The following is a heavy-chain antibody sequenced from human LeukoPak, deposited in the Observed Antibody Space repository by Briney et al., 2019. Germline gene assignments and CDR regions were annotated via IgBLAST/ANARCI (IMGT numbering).Heavy chain of an antibody. CDR1: GFIFTNYF. CDR3: AKDAHPADFWSGYYYHLDY. V-gene: IGHV3-7*01. CDR2: IKHDGSEK. Sequence: GGSLRLSCAASGFIFTNYFMSWVRQAPGKGLEWVASIKHDGSEKYYVDSVRGRFTISRDNTMNSLYLQMSSLRAEDTAVYYCAKDAHPADFWSGYYYHLDYWGQGTLVTVSS. D-gene: IGHD3-3*01. J-gene: IGHJ4*02.